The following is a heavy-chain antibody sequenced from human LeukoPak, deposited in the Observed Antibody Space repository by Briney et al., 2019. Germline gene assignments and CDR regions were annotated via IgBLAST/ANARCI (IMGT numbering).Heavy chain of an antibody. CDR3: AKEWIAVAGTMPDY. V-gene: IGHV3-43*02. J-gene: IGHJ4*02. Sequence: GGSLRLSCAASGFTFDDYAMHWVRQAPGKGLEWVSLISGDGGSTYYADSVKGRFTISRDNSKNSLYLQMNSLKTEDTALYYCAKEWIAVAGTMPDYWGQGTLVTVSS. CDR2: ISGDGGST. CDR1: GFTFDDYA. D-gene: IGHD6-19*01.